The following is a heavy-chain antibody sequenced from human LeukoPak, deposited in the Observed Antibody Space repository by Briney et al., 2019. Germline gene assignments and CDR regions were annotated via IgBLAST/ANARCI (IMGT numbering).Heavy chain of an antibody. V-gene: IGHV3-23*01. J-gene: IGHJ3*02. CDR3: AKAYSSSWYSGAFDI. CDR1: GYTFSSYA. Sequence: GGSLRLSCAASGYTFSSYAMSWVRQAPGKGLEWVSAISGSGGSTYYADSVKGRFTISRDNAKNSLYLQMNSLRAEDMALYYCAKAYSSSWYSGAFDIWGQGTMVTVSS. CDR2: ISGSGGST. D-gene: IGHD6-13*01.